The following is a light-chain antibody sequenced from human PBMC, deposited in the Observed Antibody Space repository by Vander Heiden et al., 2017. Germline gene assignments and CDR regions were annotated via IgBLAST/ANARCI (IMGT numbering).Light chain of an antibody. CDR3: QQYGSAPRT. CDR2: GAS. V-gene: IGKV3-20*01. CDR1: QSVSSSY. Sequence: ELVLTPSPGTLSLSPGERATLSCRASQSVSSSYLAWYQQKPGQAPRLLIYGASSRATGIPDRFSGSGSGTDFTLTISRPEPEDFAVYYCQQYGSAPRTFGQGTKVEIK. J-gene: IGKJ1*01.